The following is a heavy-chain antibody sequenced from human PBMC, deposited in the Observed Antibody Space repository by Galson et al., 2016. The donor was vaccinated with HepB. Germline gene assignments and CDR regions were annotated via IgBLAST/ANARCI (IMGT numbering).Heavy chain of an antibody. CDR1: GFTFTDLY. J-gene: IGHJ4*02. V-gene: IGHV3-11*06. CDR2: ISGSAMTFT. D-gene: IGHD1-7*01. Sequence: SLRLSCAASGFTFTDLYMSWIRQVPGKGLEYIAYISGSAMTFTNYAESVKGRFTISRDNAKFSVHLQMNSLRVEDTAVYFCARGTSPDYWGQGTLVIVSS. CDR3: ARGTSPDY.